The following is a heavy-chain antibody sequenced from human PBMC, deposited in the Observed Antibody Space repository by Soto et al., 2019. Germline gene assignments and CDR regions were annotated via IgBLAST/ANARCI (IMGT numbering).Heavy chain of an antibody. V-gene: IGHV1-69*13. CDR1: GGTFSSYA. CDR2: IIPIFGTA. Sequence: SVKVSCKASGGTFSSYAISWVRQAPGQGLEWMGGIIPIFGTANYAQKFQGRVTITADESTSTAYMELSSLRSEDTAVYYCARDFRTLNSGSYYGGYYYGMDVWGQGTTVTVSS. D-gene: IGHD1-26*01. CDR3: ARDFRTLNSGSYYGGYYYGMDV. J-gene: IGHJ6*02.